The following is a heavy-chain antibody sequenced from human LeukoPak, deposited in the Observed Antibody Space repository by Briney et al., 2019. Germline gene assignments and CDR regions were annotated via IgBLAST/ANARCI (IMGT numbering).Heavy chain of an antibody. Sequence: SVKVSCKASGGTFSSYAISWVRQAPGQGLEWMGGIIPIFGTANYAQKFQGRVTITTDESTSTAYMELSSLRSEDTAVYYCARDDSTYSSGWSHDYWGQGTLVTVSS. D-gene: IGHD6-19*01. CDR3: ARDDSTYSSGWSHDY. CDR1: GGTFSSYA. CDR2: IIPIFGTA. J-gene: IGHJ4*02. V-gene: IGHV1-69*05.